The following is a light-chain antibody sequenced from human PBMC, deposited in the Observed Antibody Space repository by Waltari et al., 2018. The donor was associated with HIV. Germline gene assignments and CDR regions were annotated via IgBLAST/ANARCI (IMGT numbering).Light chain of an antibody. CDR3: QQYNNWPPLT. J-gene: IGKJ4*01. CDR1: QSVSSN. CDR2: GAS. V-gene: IGKV3-15*01. Sequence: EIVMTQSPPTLSVSPGQRVTLSCRASQSVSSNLAWYQQKPGQAPRLLIYGASTRATGIPARFSGSGSGTEFTLTISSLQSEDFAVYYCQQYNNWPPLTFGGGTKVEIK.